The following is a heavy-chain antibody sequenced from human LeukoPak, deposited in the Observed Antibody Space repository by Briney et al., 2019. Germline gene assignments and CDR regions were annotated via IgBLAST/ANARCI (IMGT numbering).Heavy chain of an antibody. V-gene: IGHV3-21*01. CDR3: AIDRYSSGWYTFDY. CDR1: GFTFINFG. Sequence: PGGSLRLSCAASGFTFINFGINWVRQAPGKGLEWVSSISSSSSYISYADSVKGRFTISRDNAKNSLDLQMNSLRAEDTAVYYCAIDRYSSGWYTFDYWGQGTLVIVSS. CDR2: ISSSSSYI. D-gene: IGHD6-19*01. J-gene: IGHJ4*02.